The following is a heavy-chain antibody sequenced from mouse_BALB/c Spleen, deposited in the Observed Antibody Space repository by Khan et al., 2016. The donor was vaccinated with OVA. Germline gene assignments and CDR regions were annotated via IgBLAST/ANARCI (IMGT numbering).Heavy chain of an antibody. J-gene: IGHJ3*01. V-gene: IGHV1-7*01. Sequence: QVQLKESGAELAKPGASVKMSCKASDYTFTNYWMHWVKQRPGQGLEWIGYINPSTDYTEYNQKFKDKATLTADKSSSTAYIQLSSHTSEDSAVDYGLNHGSSSAWFAYWGQGTLVTVSA. CDR1: DYTFTNYW. D-gene: IGHD1-1*01. CDR3: LNHGSSSAWFAY. CDR2: INPSTDYT.